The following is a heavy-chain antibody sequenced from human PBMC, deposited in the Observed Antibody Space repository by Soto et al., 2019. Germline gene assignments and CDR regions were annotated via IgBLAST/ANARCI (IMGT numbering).Heavy chain of an antibody. CDR2: ISGNKMNT. D-gene: IGHD3-3*01. J-gene: IGHJ5*02. CDR1: GFSFSEYG. Sequence: PGGSLRLSCVASGFSFSEYGMSWVRQTPQKTLEWVASISGNKMNTFYPDSVKGRFFISRDNSDNTLHLQMNSLRAEDTAVYYCARDRAEGKSVTSFGAPPYNWFDPWGQGTLVTVSS. V-gene: IGHV3-21*01. CDR3: ARDRAEGKSVTSFGAPPYNWFDP.